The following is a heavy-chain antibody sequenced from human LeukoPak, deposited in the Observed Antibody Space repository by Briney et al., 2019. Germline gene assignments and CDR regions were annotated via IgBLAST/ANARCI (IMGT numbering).Heavy chain of an antibody. CDR3: ARETDAFDI. Sequence: SETLSLTCTVSGGSISSGSYYWSWIRQPAGKGLEWIGRIYTSGSTNYNPSLKSRVTISVDTSKNQFSLKLSSVTAADTAVYYCARETDAFDIWGQGTMVTVSS. J-gene: IGHJ3*02. CDR2: IYTSGST. V-gene: IGHV4-61*02. CDR1: GGSISSGSYY.